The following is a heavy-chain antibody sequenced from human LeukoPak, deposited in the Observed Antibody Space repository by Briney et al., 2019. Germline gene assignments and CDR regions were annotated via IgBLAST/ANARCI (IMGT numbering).Heavy chain of an antibody. CDR3: ARERDGYNFRFDY. CDR2: IIPILGIA. J-gene: IGHJ4*02. Sequence: SVKVSCKASGGTFSSYTISLVRQAPGQGLEWVGRIIPILGIANYAQKFQGRVTITADKSTSTAYMELSSLRSEDTAVYYCARERDGYNFRFDYWGQGTLVTVSS. D-gene: IGHD5-24*01. V-gene: IGHV1-69*04. CDR1: GGTFSSYT.